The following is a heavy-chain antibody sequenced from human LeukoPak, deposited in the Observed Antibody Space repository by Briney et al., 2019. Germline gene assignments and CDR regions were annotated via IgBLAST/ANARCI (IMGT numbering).Heavy chain of an antibody. J-gene: IGHJ4*02. CDR3: ARDLYYYDSSGYYRPFDY. V-gene: IGHV3-7*03. D-gene: IGHD3-22*01. CDR2: IRQDGNEQ. CDR1: GFSLSDYW. Sequence: GGSLRLSCEVSGFSLSDYWMSWVRQAPEKGLEWVANIRQDGNEQHYVDSLKGRFTISRDNAKNSLHLQMYSLRAEDTAVYYCARDLYYYDSSGYYRPFDYWGQGTLVTVSS.